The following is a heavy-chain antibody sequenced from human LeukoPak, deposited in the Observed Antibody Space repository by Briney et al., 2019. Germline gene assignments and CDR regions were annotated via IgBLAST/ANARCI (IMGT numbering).Heavy chain of an antibody. Sequence: GRSLRLSCAASGFTFSGYAMHWVRQAPGKGLEWVAVISYDGSNKYYADSVKGRFTISRDNSKNTLYLQMNSLRAEDTAVYYCARGRRASWNDGGDAFDIWGQGTMVTVSS. J-gene: IGHJ3*02. V-gene: IGHV3-30*04. D-gene: IGHD1-1*01. CDR2: ISYDGSNK. CDR1: GFTFSGYA. CDR3: ARGRRASWNDGGDAFDI.